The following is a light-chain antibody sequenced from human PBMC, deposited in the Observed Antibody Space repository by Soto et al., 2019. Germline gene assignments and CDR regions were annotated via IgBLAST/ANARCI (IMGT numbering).Light chain of an antibody. CDR2: KAS. Sequence: DIQMTQSPSALSASVGDRVTITCRASQSISSWLAWYQQKPGKDPKLLIYKASSLESGVPSRFSGSGSGTEFILTISSLQPDDFATYYCQQYNTYWTFGQGTQVEIK. CDR1: QSISSW. V-gene: IGKV1-5*03. CDR3: QQYNTYWT. J-gene: IGKJ1*01.